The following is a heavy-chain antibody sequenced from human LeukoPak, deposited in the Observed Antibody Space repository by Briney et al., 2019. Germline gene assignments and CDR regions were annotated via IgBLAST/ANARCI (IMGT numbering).Heavy chain of an antibody. CDR2: INPSGGST. CDR1: GYTFTSYY. D-gene: IGHD3-16*01. Sequence: GASVKVSCKASGYTFTSYYMHWVRQAPGQGLEWMGIINPSGGSTSYAQKFQGRVTMTRDTSTSTVYMELSSLRSEDTAVYYCARPLIRGNYYYGMDVWGQGTTVTVPS. V-gene: IGHV1-46*01. J-gene: IGHJ6*02. CDR3: ARPLIRGNYYYGMDV.